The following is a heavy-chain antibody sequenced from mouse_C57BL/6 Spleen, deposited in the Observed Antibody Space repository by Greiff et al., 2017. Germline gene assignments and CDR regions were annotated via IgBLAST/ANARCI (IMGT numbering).Heavy chain of an antibody. Sequence: VQLVESGGDLVKPGGSLKLSCAASGFTFSSYGMSWVRQTPDKRLEWVATISSGSSYTYYPDSVKGRFTISRDNAKNTLYLQMRSLKTEDTAMYYCARHEFNTTIVEGYFDYWGQGTTLTVSS. CDR1: GFTFSSYG. V-gene: IGHV5-6*01. CDR2: ISSGSSYT. D-gene: IGHD1-1*01. J-gene: IGHJ2*01. CDR3: ARHEFNTTIVEGYFDY.